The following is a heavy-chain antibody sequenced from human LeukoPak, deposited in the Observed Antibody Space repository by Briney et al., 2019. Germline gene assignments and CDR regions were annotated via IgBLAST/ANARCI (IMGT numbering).Heavy chain of an antibody. Sequence: PSETLSLTCTLSGGSLCISSYYCAWIRQPPGEGLEWIGSIHYSGSTYYNPSHQSRVTISIDTSKNQFSPKLRSVTAADTAVYYYARDRRLGDRGAFDIWGEGTMVTVSS. CDR2: IHYSGST. J-gene: IGHJ3*02. V-gene: IGHV4-39*07. CDR3: ARDRRLGDRGAFDI. CDR1: GGSLCISSYY. D-gene: IGHD3-16*01.